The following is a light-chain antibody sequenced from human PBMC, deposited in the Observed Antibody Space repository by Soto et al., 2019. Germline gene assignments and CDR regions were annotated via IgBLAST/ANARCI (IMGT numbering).Light chain of an antibody. V-gene: IGKV3-11*01. Sequence: EIVLTQSPATLSLSPGERATLSCRASQSVSSYLAWYQQKPGQAPRLLIYDASNRATGIPARFSGSGSGTDFTLTISSLEPEDFAVDYCQQRSNWPSLTFGGVTKVELK. CDR3: QQRSNWPSLT. J-gene: IGKJ4*01. CDR2: DAS. CDR1: QSVSSY.